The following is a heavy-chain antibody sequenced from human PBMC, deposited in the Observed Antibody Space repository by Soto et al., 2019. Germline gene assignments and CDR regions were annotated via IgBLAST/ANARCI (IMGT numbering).Heavy chain of an antibody. Sequence: EAQLVESGGGLVQPGRSLRLSCAASGFTFDDYAMHWVRQAPGKGLEWVSGISRNSGKIAYADSVKGRFTISRDNSKNTLSLQKNSLRAEDTAVYYWARGSHAYRSGWFDWCDSWGQGTLVTVAS. D-gene: IGHD6-19*01. V-gene: IGHV3-9*01. CDR3: ARGSHAYRSGWFDWCDS. CDR1: GFTFDDYA. CDR2: ISRNSGKI. J-gene: IGHJ5*01.